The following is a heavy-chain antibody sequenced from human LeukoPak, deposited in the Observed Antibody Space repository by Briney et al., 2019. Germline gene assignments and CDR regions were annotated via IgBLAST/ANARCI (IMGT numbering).Heavy chain of an antibody. CDR2: ISGSGGST. CDR3: AKDSTITMIVVVQNWFDP. CDR1: GFTFSSYA. D-gene: IGHD3-22*01. J-gene: IGHJ5*02. V-gene: IGHV3-23*01. Sequence: GGSLRLSCAASGFTFSSYAMSWVRQAPGKGLEWVSAISGSGGSTYYADSVKGRFTISRDNSKNTLYLQMNSLRAEDTAVYYCAKDSTITMIVVVQNWFDPWGQGTLVTVPS.